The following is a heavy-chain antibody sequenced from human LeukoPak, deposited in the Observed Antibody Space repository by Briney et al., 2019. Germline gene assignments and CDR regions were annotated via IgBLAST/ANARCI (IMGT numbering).Heavy chain of an antibody. D-gene: IGHD1-26*01. CDR1: GFTVSSNY. CDR2: ISGSGGST. V-gene: IGHV3-23*01. CDR3: AKGPRELNGAFDI. Sequence: GGSLRLSCAASGFTVSSNYMSWVRQAPGKGLEWVSAISGSGGSTYYADSVKGRFTISRDNSKNTLYLQMNSLRAEDTAVYYCAKGPRELNGAFDIWGQGTMVTVSS. J-gene: IGHJ3*02.